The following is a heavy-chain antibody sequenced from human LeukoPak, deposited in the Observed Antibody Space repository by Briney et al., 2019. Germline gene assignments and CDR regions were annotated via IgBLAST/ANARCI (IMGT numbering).Heavy chain of an antibody. J-gene: IGHJ4*02. CDR2: IYYSGST. CDR3: ARVGIAAAADY. Sequence: PSETLSLTCTVSGVSISSHYWSWIRQPPGKGLEWIGYIYYSGSTNYNPSLKSRVTISVDTSKNQFSLKLSSVTAADTAVYYCARVGIAAAADYWGQGTLITVSS. V-gene: IGHV4-59*11. CDR1: GVSISSHY. D-gene: IGHD6-13*01.